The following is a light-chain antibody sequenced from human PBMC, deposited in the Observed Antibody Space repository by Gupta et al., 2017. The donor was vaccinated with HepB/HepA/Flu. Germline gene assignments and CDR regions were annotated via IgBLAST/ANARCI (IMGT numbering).Light chain of an antibody. CDR3: CSYSSSRSEV. J-gene: IGLJ1*01. CDR2: DVY. CDR1: SSDIGAYNY. Sequence: QSALTQPASVSGSPGQSITISCTGTSSDIGAYNYVSWYQQQPGKVPKLVSFDVYSRPSGVSNRCSGSKSGNTASLTISGLQAEDEADYYCCSYSSSRSEVFGTGTEVTVL. V-gene: IGLV2-14*03.